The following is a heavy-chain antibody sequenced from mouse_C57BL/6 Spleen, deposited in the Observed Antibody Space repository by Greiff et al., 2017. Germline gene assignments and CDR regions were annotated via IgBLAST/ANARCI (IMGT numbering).Heavy chain of an antibody. CDR2: IDPSDSET. CDR3: ARFPGEGWYFDV. D-gene: IGHD3-1*01. V-gene: IGHV1-52*01. CDR1: GYTFTSYW. Sequence: QVQLQQPGAELVRPGSSVKLSCKASGYTFTSYWMHWVKPRPIQGLEWIGNIDPSDSETPYTQKFKDQATLTVAKSSSTAYMQLSSLTSEDSAVYYCARFPGEGWYFDVWGTGTTVTFAA. J-gene: IGHJ1*03.